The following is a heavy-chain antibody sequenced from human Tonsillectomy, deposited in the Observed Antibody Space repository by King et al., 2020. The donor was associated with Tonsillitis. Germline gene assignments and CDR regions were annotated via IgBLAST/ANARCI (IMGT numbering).Heavy chain of an antibody. CDR2: VDWDDDK. J-gene: IGHJ6*02. Sequence: TLKESGPALVKPTQTLTLTCTFSGFSLSTSGMCVSWIRQPPGKALEWLALVDWDDDKFYSTSLKTRLTFSKDTSKNQVVLTMTNMDPVDTATYYCARMGYGGNPGMDVWGQGTTVTVSS. D-gene: IGHD4-23*01. CDR1: GFSLSTSGMC. V-gene: IGHV2-70*01. CDR3: ARMGYGGNPGMDV.